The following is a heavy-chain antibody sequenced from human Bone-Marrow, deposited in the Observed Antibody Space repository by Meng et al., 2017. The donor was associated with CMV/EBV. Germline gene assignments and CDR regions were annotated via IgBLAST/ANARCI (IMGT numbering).Heavy chain of an antibody. D-gene: IGHD1-26*01. J-gene: IGHJ5*02. CDR2: INPNSGGT. Sequence: ASVKVSCKASGYTFTSYYMHWVRQAPGQGLEWMGWINPNSGGTNYAQKFQGRVTMTRDTSTSTVYMELSSLRSEDTAVYYCARSDSGSYEGWFDPWGQGTLVTVSS. CDR3: ARSDSGSYEGWFDP. V-gene: IGHV1-2*02. CDR1: GYTFTSYY.